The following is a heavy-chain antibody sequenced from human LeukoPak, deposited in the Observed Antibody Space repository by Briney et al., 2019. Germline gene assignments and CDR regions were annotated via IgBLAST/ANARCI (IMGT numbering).Heavy chain of an antibody. J-gene: IGHJ2*01. CDR3: ASKGYSSGWDWYFDL. CDR2: IYSGGST. Sequence: PGGSLRLSCAASGFTVSSNYMSWVRQAPGKGLEWVSVIYSGGSTYYADSVKGRFTISRDNSKNTLYLQMNSLRAEDTAVYYCASKGYSSGWDWYFDLWGRGTLVTVSS. V-gene: IGHV3-53*01. D-gene: IGHD6-19*01. CDR1: GFTVSSNY.